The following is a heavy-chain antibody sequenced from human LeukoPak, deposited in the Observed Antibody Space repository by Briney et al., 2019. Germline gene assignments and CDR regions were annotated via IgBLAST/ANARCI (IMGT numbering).Heavy chain of an antibody. CDR2: ISSSSSYI. D-gene: IGHD6-13*01. V-gene: IGHV3-21*01. CDR3: ARDRVGYSSSWYIDY. CDR1: GFTFSSYS. J-gene: IGHJ4*02. Sequence: PGGSLRLSCAASGFTFSSYSMNWVRQAPGKGLEWVSSISSSSSYIYYADSVKGRFTISRDNAKNSLYLQMNSLRAEDTAVYYCARDRVGYSSSWYIDYWGQGTLVTVSS.